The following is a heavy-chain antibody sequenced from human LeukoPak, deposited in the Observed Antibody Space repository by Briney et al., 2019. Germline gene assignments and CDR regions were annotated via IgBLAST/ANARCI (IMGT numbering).Heavy chain of an antibody. CDR3: ARDVHGDYGSGWFDP. V-gene: IGHV1-69*05. CDR2: IMPLFGTA. CDR1: GGTFNNSA. J-gene: IGHJ5*02. D-gene: IGHD4-17*01. Sequence: ASVKVSCKPSGGTFNNSAISWVRQAPGQGLEWLGGIMPLFGTAGYAQKFQGRVTITKDESTRTVYLELTSLTSDDTAVYYCARDVHGDYGSGWFDPWGQGTLVSVSS.